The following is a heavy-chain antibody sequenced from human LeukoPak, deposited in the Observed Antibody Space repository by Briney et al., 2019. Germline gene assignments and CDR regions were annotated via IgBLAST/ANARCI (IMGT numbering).Heavy chain of an antibody. D-gene: IGHD2-15*01. J-gene: IGHJ4*02. V-gene: IGHV3-30-3*01. CDR2: ISYDGSNK. CDR1: GFTFSSYA. CDR3: VMSMGYLSSDFDY. Sequence: GGSLRLSCAASGFTFSSYAMHWVRQAPGKGLEWVAVISYDGSNKYYADSVKGRFTISRDNSKNTLYLQMNSRRAEDTAVYYCVMSMGYLSSDFDYWGQGTLVTVSS.